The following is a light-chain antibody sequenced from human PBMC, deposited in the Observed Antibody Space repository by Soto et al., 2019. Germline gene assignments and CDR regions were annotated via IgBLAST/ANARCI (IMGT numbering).Light chain of an antibody. Sequence: QSVLTQPASVSGSPGQSITISCTGTSRDVGSYNLVSWYQQHPGKAPKLIIYEGTKRPSGLSNRFSGSKSGNTASLTISGVQAEDEADYYCCSYAGSTTFVFGGGTKLTVL. CDR2: EGT. V-gene: IGLV2-23*03. CDR1: SRDVGSYNL. CDR3: CSYAGSTTFV. J-gene: IGLJ3*02.